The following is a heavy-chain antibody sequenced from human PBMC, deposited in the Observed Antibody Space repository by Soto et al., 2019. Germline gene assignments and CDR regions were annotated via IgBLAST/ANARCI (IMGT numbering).Heavy chain of an antibody. CDR2: ISGSGGST. V-gene: IGHV3-23*01. Sequence: PGGSLRLSCAASGFTFSSYAMSWVRQAPGKGLEWVSAISGSGGSTYYADSVKGRFTISRDNSKNTLYLQMNSLRAEDTAVYYCAKDRYCSGGSCYPEWALDIWGQGTMVTVSS. J-gene: IGHJ3*02. CDR1: GFTFSSYA. D-gene: IGHD2-15*01. CDR3: AKDRYCSGGSCYPEWALDI.